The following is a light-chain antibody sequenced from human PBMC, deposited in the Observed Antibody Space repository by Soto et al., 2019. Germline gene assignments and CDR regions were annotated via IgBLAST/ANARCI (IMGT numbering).Light chain of an antibody. V-gene: IGKV1-39*01. CDR1: QSISTY. CDR2: AAS. Sequence: DIQMTQSPSSLSASVGDRVTITCRASQSISTYLNWYQQKPGKAPKLLIYAASSLQSGVPSRFSGSGSGTDFTLTISSLQPEDFATYYCQQSHSTPALTFGGGTKVGIK. CDR3: QQSHSTPALT. J-gene: IGKJ4*01.